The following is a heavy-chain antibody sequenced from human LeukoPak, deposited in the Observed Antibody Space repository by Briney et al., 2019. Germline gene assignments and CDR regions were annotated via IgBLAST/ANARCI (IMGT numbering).Heavy chain of an antibody. J-gene: IGHJ6*02. CDR3: ARDAGYSSSWYKGYYYYGMDV. CDR2: IYSGGST. D-gene: IGHD6-13*01. V-gene: IGHV3-53*01. CDR1: GFTVSSNY. Sequence: GGSLRLSCAASGFTVSSNYMSWVRQAPGKGLEWVSVIYSGGSTYYADSVKGRFTISRDDSKNTLYLQMYSLRAEDTAVYYCARDAGYSSSWYKGYYYYGMDVWGQGTTVTVSS.